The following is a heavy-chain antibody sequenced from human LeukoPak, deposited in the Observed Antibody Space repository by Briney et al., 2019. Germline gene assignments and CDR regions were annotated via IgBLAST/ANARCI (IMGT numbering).Heavy chain of an antibody. Sequence: ASVKVSCKASGYTFTGYYMHWVRQAPGQGLEGMGIINPSGGSTSYAQKFQGRVTMTRDMSTSTVYMELSSLRSEDTAVYYCAREFKVGYSYGLPFDYWGQGTLVTVSS. D-gene: IGHD5-18*01. CDR2: INPSGGST. CDR3: AREFKVGYSYGLPFDY. J-gene: IGHJ4*02. V-gene: IGHV1-46*01. CDR1: GYTFTGYY.